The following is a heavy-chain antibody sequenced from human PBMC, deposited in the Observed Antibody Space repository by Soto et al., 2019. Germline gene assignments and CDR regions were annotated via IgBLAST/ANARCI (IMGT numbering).Heavy chain of an antibody. Sequence: GGSLRLSCAASGFTFSSYAMSWVRQPPGQGLEWVSTLSGSGLSTNYADSVKGRFTIARDNSMNTLYLQMNSLRVEDTVVYFWAKGTAASGTSGFDYWGQGTLVTVSS. J-gene: IGHJ4*02. D-gene: IGHD6-13*01. CDR3: AKGTAASGTSGFDY. CDR2: LSGSGLST. V-gene: IGHV3-23*01. CDR1: GFTFSSYA.